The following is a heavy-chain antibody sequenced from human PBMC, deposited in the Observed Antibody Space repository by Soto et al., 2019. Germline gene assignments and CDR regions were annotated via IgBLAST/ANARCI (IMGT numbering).Heavy chain of an antibody. V-gene: IGHV3-21*04. Sequence: GGSLRLACAASGFSLSSYAMNWVRQAPGKGLEWVSSISRSRSYIYYADSVKGRFTISRDNAKNSLYLEMNSLRAEDTAVYYSARSEGAEGVVWFDTWGQGTLVTVSS. J-gene: IGHJ5*02. CDR1: GFSLSSYA. CDR3: ARSEGAEGVVWFDT. D-gene: IGHD1-26*01. CDR2: ISRSRSYI.